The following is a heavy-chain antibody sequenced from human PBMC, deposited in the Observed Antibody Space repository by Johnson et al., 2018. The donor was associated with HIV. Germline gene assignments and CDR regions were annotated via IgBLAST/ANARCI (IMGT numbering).Heavy chain of an antibody. J-gene: IGHJ3*02. D-gene: IGHD2-15*01. CDR3: STGDIVVVVGAILLPLHDAFDI. CDR1: GFTFSSYA. Sequence: VQLVESGGGLVQPGGSLRLSCAASGFTFSSYAMSWVRQAPGKGLEWVGRIKSKTDGGTTDYATPVKGRFTISRDDSKSTLHLQMNSLKTEDTAVYYCSTGDIVVVVGAILLPLHDAFDIWGQGTMVTVSS. V-gene: IGHV3-15*01. CDR2: IKSKTDGGTT.